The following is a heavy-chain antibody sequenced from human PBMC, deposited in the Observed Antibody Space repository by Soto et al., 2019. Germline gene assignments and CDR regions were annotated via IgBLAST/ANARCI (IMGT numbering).Heavy chain of an antibody. CDR1: GFTFSSYA. D-gene: IGHD3-22*01. CDR2: ISGSGGST. V-gene: IGHV3-23*01. J-gene: IGHJ4*02. Sequence: PGGSLRLSCAASGFTFSSYAMSWVRQAPGKGLEWVSAISGSGGSTYYADSVKGRFTISRDNSKNTLYLQMNSLRAEDTAVYYCAKTYYYDSSGYYYEGGMDYWGQGTLVTVSS. CDR3: AKTYYYDSSGYYYEGGMDY.